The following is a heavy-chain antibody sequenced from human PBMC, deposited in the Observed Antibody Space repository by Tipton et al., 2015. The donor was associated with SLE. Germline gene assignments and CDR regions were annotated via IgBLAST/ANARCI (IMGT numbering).Heavy chain of an antibody. D-gene: IGHD3-9*01. J-gene: IGHJ4*02. CDR2: TSESGGST. CDR1: GFTFGSYA. Sequence: SLRLSCVASGFTFGSYAMSWVRQAPGKGLEWVSVTSESGGSTYYADSVKGRFTISRDNSKNTLYVQMNSLRAEDTAVYYCARGWDILTGYYDYWGQGTLVTVS. V-gene: IGHV3-23*01. CDR3: ARGWDILTGYYDY.